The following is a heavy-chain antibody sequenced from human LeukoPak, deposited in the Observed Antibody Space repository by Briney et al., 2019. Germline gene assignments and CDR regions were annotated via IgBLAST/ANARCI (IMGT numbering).Heavy chain of an antibody. CDR2: ISSSSSYI. J-gene: IGHJ1*01. D-gene: IGHD3-22*01. CDR1: GFTFSSYS. CDR3: ARDGYYDSSGYQYFQH. Sequence: GGSLRLSCAASGFTFSSYSMNWVRQAPGKGLEWVSSISSSSSYIYYADSVKGRFTISRDNAKNSLYPQMNSLRAEDTAVYYCARDGYYDSSGYQYFQHWGQGTLVTVSS. V-gene: IGHV3-21*01.